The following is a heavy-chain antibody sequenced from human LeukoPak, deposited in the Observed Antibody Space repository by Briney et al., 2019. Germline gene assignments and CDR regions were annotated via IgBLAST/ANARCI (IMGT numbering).Heavy chain of an antibody. D-gene: IGHD1-26*01. V-gene: IGHV1-18*01. CDR1: GYTFTSYG. CDR3: ARGRRGATKGTSFDY. Sequence: GASVKVSCKASGYTFTSYGISWVRQAPGQGLEWMGSISAYNGNTNYAQKLQGRVTMTTDTSTSTAYMELRSLRSDDTAVYYCARGRRGATKGTSFDYWGQGTLVTVSS. CDR2: ISAYNGNT. J-gene: IGHJ4*02.